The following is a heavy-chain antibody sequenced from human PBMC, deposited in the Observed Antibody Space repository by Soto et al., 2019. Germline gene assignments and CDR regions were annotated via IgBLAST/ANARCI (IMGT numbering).Heavy chain of an antibody. CDR3: AKARCTGNSCYVLDY. Sequence: GGSLRLSCAASGFTFNSYTMAWVRQAPGKGLEWVSSISGSGSSPSYADSVQGRFIIYRDNSRTTLSLQMNSLRAEDTATYYCAKARCTGNSCYVLDYWGHGSLVTVSS. J-gene: IGHJ4*01. CDR1: GFTFNSYT. D-gene: IGHD2-8*02. CDR2: ISGSGSSP. V-gene: IGHV3-23*01.